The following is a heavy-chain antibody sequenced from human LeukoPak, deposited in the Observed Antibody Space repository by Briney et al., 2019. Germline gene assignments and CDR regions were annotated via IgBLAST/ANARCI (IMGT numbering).Heavy chain of an antibody. CDR1: GFTFSSYE. J-gene: IGHJ3*02. CDR3: ARVDLDPEDAFDI. Sequence: GKSLRLSCAASGFTFSSYEMNWVRQAPGKGLEWVSYISSSGITIYYADSVKGRFTISRDNAKNSLYLQMNSLRAEDTAVYYCARVDLDPEDAFDIWGQGTMVTVSS. CDR2: ISSSGITI. V-gene: IGHV3-48*03.